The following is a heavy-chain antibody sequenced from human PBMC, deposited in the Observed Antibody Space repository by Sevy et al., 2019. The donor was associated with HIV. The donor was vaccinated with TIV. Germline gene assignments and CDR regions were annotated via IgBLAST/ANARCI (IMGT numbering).Heavy chain of an antibody. CDR3: AKDLSSCTGGVCYEYYFDY. D-gene: IGHD2-8*02. V-gene: IGHV3-23*01. CDR2: ISGSGGST. Sequence: GGSLRLSCAASGFTFSSYAMSWVRQAPGKGLEWVSAISGSGGSTYYADSVKGRFTISRDNSKNTLYLQMNSLRAEDTAVYYCAKDLSSCTGGVCYEYYFDYWGQGTLVTVSS. CDR1: GFTFSSYA. J-gene: IGHJ4*02.